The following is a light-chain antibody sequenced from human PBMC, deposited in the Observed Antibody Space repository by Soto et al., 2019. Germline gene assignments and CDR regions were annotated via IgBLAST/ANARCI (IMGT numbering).Light chain of an antibody. CDR3: QQYNNWPPWT. CDR2: GAS. CDR1: QSVSSN. Sequence: EIVITQYQNTLSVSPGERATLSCRATQSVSSNLAWYQQKPGQAPRLLIYGASTRTTGIPARFSGSGSGTEFTLTISSLQSEDFAVYYCQQYNNWPPWTFGQGSNVDIK. J-gene: IGKJ1*01. V-gene: IGKV3-15*01.